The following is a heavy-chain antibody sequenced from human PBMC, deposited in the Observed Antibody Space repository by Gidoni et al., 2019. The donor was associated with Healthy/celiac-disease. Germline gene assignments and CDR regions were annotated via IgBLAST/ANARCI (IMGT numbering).Heavy chain of an antibody. CDR1: GFPFRSSP. V-gene: IGHV3-30-3*01. Sequence: QVQLVESGGGVVQPGRSLRLSWSASGFPFRSSPMHWVRQAPGKGLEWVAVISYDGSNKYYADSVKGRFTISRDNSKNTLYLQMNSLRAEDTAVYYCARDEEQYDSLPGNWYFDLWGRGTLVTVSS. D-gene: IGHD1-26*01. J-gene: IGHJ2*01. CDR2: ISYDGSNK. CDR3: ARDEEQYDSLPGNWYFDL.